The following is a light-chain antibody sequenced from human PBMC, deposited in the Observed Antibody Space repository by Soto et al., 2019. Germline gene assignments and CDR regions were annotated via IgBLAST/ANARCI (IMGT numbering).Light chain of an antibody. CDR3: CSYAGDSTFLV. V-gene: IGLV2-23*02. J-gene: IGLJ2*01. CDR1: SSDVGSFNL. CDR2: EVS. Sequence: QSVLTQPASVSGSPGQSITISCTGTSSDVGSFNLVSWYQQEPGKAPKLMIYEVSKRPSGVSDRFSGSKSGNTASLTISGLQAEDEADYYCCSYAGDSTFLVFGGGTQLTVL.